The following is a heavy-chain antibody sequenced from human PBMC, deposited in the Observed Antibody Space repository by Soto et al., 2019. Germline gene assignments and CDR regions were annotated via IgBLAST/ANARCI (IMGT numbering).Heavy chain of an antibody. V-gene: IGHV1-3*01. Sequence: QVQLVQSGAEVKKPGASVKFSCKASGYTFTSYAMHWVRQAPGQRLEWMGWINAGNGNTKYSQKFQGRVTITRNTSASTAYMELSSLRYEDTAVYYCGRGSGLNRFDPWGQGTMVTVSS. J-gene: IGHJ5*02. CDR1: GYTFTSYA. CDR3: GRGSGLNRFDP. CDR2: INAGNGNT. D-gene: IGHD3-10*01.